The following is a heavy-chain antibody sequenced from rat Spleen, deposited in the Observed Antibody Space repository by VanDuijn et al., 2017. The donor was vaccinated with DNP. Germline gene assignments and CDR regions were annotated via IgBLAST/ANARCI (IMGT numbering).Heavy chain of an antibody. CDR2: ISPSGGST. CDR1: GFTFSNYG. V-gene: IGHV5-19*01. J-gene: IGHJ2*01. CDR3: ARDLSGIPFDY. Sequence: EVQLVESGGGLVQPGRSLKLSCAASGFTFSNYGMHWIRQAPPKGLEWVASISPSGGSTYSRNSVKGRFTISRDNAKSTLYLQMDSLRSEDTATYYCARDLSGIPFDYWGQGVMVTVSS. D-gene: IGHD1-4*01.